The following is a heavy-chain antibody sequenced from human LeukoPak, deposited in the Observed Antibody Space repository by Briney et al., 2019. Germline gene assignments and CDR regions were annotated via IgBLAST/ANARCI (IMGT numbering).Heavy chain of an antibody. CDR1: GGSFSGYY. J-gene: IGHJ4*02. CDR2: INHSGST. V-gene: IGHV4-34*01. Sequence: SETLSLTCAVYGGSFSGYYWSWIRQPPGKGLEWIGEINHSGSTNYNPSLKGRVTISVDTSKNQFSLKLSSVTAADTAVYYCAANLLCGGDCRGGHYWGQGTLVTVSS. CDR3: AANLLCGGDCRGGHY. D-gene: IGHD2-21*02.